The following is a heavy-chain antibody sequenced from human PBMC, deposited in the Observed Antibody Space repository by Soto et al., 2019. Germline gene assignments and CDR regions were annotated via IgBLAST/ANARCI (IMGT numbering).Heavy chain of an antibody. V-gene: IGHV4-31*03. J-gene: IGHJ5*02. D-gene: IGHD2-2*01. CDR2: VYYSGSS. CDR1: GDSISGGASF. CDR3: AKLSCTSSTCYFPGWFDP. Sequence: QVQLQESGPGLVKPSETLSLTCTVSGDSISGGASFWSWIRQPPGKGLEWIANVYYSGSSYYNPFLKSRLTISVDTTKNQFSLQLKYMTAADTAVYYCAKLSCTSSTCYFPGWFDPWGQGTLVTVSS.